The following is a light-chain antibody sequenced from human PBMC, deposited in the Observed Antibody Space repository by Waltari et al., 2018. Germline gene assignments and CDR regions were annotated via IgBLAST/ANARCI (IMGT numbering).Light chain of an antibody. CDR2: EVS. V-gene: IGLV2-8*01. J-gene: IGLJ1*01. CDR3: SSFAGSNIYV. Sequence: QSALTQPPSASGSRGQSVTISCPGTSSDVGAYNYVPWYQQHPGKAPKLIIFEVSKRPSGVPDRFSASKSANTASLTVSGLQAEDEADYYCSSFAGSNIYVFGTGTRVAVL. CDR1: SSDVGAYNY.